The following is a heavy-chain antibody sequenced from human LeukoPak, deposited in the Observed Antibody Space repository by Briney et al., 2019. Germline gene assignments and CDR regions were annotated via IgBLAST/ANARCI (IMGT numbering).Heavy chain of an antibody. CDR2: IYSSGST. V-gene: IGHV4-59*01. CDR3: ARAGLIAAADPLDY. CDR1: GGSFSGYY. D-gene: IGHD6-13*01. Sequence: SETLSLTCAVHGGSFSGYYWSWIRQPPGKGLEWIGHIYSSGSTNYNPSLKSRVTISVDTSKNQFSLKLRSVTAADTAMYYCARAGLIAAADPLDYWGQGTLVTVSS. J-gene: IGHJ4*02.